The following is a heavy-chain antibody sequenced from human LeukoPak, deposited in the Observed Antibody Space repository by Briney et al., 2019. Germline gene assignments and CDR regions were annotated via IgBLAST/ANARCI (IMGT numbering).Heavy chain of an antibody. CDR1: GYSISSGYY. CDR2: ISHSGST. Sequence: PSETLSLTCTVSGYSISSGYYWGWIRQPPGKGLEWIGSISHSGSTYYKPSLKSRVTISVDTSKNQFSLKLRYVTAADTAVYYCARVTSRLGWFDPWGQGTLVTVSS. V-gene: IGHV4-38-2*02. D-gene: IGHD1-14*01. J-gene: IGHJ5*02. CDR3: ARVTSRLGWFDP.